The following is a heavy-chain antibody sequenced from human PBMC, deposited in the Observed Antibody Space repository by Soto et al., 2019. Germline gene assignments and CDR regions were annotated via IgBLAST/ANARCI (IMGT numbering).Heavy chain of an antibody. CDR1: GGSISSGGDY. Sequence: QVQLQESGAGLVKPSQTLSLTCTVSGGSISSGGDYWSWIRQHPGKGLEWIGYIYYSGSTYYNPSLKSRVTISVDTAKNQFSLKLSSVTAADTAVYYCARDRRYNWFDPWGQGTLVTVSS. CDR2: IYYSGST. V-gene: IGHV4-31*03. CDR3: ARDRRYNWFDP. J-gene: IGHJ5*02.